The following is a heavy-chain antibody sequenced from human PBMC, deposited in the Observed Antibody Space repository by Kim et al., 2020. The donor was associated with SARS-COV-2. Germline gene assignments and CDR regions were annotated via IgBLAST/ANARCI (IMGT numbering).Heavy chain of an antibody. D-gene: IGHD3-22*01. V-gene: IGHV3-74*01. J-gene: IGHJ4*02. CDR3: ARVSDSSLALEY. Sequence: DPLKGRFTISRDNTKNTPDPQMNSLRAEDTAVYDCARVSDSSLALEYWGQGTLVTVSS.